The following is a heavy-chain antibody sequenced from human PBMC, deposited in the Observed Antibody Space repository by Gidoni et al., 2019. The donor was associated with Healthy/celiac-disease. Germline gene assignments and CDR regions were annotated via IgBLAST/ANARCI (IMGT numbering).Heavy chain of an antibody. Sequence: QVQLQPWGAGLLKPSETLSPTCAVYGGSFSGYDWCWIRQPPGKGLAWIGEINHSGSTNYNPSLKSRVTISVDTSKNQFSLNLISVTAADPAVYYCATGRTCGFGDLFLKYYGMDVWGQGTTVTVSS. CDR2: INHSGST. CDR3: ATGRTCGFGDLFLKYYGMDV. D-gene: IGHD3-10*01. V-gene: IGHV4-34*01. J-gene: IGHJ6*02. CDR1: GGSFSGYD.